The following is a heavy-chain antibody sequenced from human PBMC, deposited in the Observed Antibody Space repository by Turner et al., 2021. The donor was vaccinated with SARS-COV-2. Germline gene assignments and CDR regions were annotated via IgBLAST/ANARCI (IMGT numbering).Heavy chain of an antibody. CDR3: ARLPYYYDSSGPIDY. CDR2: VYYGGST. Sequence: QLQLQESGPGLVKPSETLSLTCTVSGGSISSSSYYWGWIRQPPGKWLEWIGTVYYGGSTYYNPSLKSRVTISVDTSKNQFSLKLSYVTAADTAVYYCARLPYYYDSSGPIDYWGQGTLVTVSS. D-gene: IGHD3-22*01. CDR1: GGSISSSSYY. J-gene: IGHJ4*02. V-gene: IGHV4-39*01.